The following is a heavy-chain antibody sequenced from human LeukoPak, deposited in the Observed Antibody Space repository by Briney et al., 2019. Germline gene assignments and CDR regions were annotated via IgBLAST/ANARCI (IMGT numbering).Heavy chain of an antibody. Sequence: SETLFLTCSVSGGSISSGDHYWTWIRQPPGGGLEWMGFITLYSDTTSYNPSLKSRLMISIDTSKNQFSLTLTSVTAADTAVYFCARGFGYDFADYWGQGILVTVSS. CDR2: ITLYSDTT. CDR3: ARGFGYDFADY. D-gene: IGHD2-2*01. J-gene: IGHJ4*02. V-gene: IGHV4-30-4*01. CDR1: GGSISSGDHY.